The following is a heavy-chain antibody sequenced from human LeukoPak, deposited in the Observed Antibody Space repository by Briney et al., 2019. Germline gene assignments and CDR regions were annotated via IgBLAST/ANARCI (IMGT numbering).Heavy chain of an antibody. V-gene: IGHV3-48*03. CDR2: ISSSGSTI. Sequence: PGGSLRLSCAASGFTFSSYEMNWVRQAPGKGLEGVSYISSSGSTIYYEDSVKGRFTISRDNAKNSLYLQMNSLRAEDTAVYYCAKGAYDYIEIAYFDYWGQGSLVTVSS. D-gene: IGHD5-12*01. CDR3: AKGAYDYIEIAYFDY. CDR1: GFTFSSYE. J-gene: IGHJ4*02.